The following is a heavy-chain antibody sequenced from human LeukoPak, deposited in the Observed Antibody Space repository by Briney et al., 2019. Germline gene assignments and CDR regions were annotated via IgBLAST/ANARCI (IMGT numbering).Heavy chain of an antibody. CDR2: IYYSGST. Sequence: SETLSLTCTVSGGSISSSSYYWGWIRQPPGKGLEWIGSIYYSGSTYYNPSLKSRVTISVDTSKNQFSLKLSSVTAADTAVYYCSKRNNYYYYMDVWGKGTTVTVSS. V-gene: IGHV4-39*07. J-gene: IGHJ6*03. CDR1: GGSISSSSYY. CDR3: SKRNNYYYYMDV. D-gene: IGHD4-11*01.